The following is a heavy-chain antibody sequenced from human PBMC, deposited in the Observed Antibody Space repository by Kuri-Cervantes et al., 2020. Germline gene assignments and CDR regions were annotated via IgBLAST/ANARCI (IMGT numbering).Heavy chain of an antibody. CDR2: ISYDGSNK. J-gene: IGHJ4*02. CDR3: ARDQRGVVVAATPIDY. CDR1: GFTFNSYA. Sequence: GESLKISCAASGFTFNSYAMHWVRQAPGKGLEWVAVISYDGSNKYYADSVKGRFTISRDNAKNSLYLQMNSLRAEDTAAYYCARDQRGVVVAATPIDYWGQGTLVSVSS. V-gene: IGHV3-30-3*01. D-gene: IGHD2-15*01.